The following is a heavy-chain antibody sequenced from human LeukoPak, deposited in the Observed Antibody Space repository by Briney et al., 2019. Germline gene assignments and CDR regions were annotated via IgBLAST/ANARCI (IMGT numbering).Heavy chain of an antibody. D-gene: IGHD6-19*01. CDR2: ISNSGSTI. CDR1: GFTFSSYE. V-gene: IGHV3-48*03. Sequence: GGSLRLSCAASGFTFSSYEMNWVRQAPGKGLEWVSYISNSGSTIYYTDSVKGRSTISRDNAKNSLYLQMNSLRAEDTAVYYCARGKAVAYNWFDPWGQGTLVTVSS. CDR3: ARGKAVAYNWFDP. J-gene: IGHJ5*02.